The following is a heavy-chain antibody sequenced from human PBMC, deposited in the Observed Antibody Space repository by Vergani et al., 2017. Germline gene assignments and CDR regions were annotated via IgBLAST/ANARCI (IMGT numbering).Heavy chain of an antibody. D-gene: IGHD4-17*01. CDR2: IKQDGSEK. J-gene: IGHJ4*02. V-gene: IGHV3-7*01. Sequence: VQLVESGGGLVQPGGSLRLSCAASGFTFSSYWMSWVRQAPGKGLEWVANIKQDGSEKYYVDSVKGRFTISRDNDKNSLYLQMNSLRAEDTAVYYCAGGSFGGDYADGFDYWGQGTLVTVSS. CDR1: GFTFSSYW. CDR3: AGGSFGGDYADGFDY.